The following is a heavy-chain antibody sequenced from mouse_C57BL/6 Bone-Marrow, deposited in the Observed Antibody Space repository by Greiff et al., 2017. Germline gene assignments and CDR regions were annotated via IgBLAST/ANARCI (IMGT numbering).Heavy chain of an antibody. V-gene: IGHV1-74*01. CDR2: IHPSDSAT. Sequence: QVQLQQPGAELVKPGASVKVSCKASGYTFTSYWMHWVKQRPGQGLEWIGRIHPSDSATNYNQKFKGKATLTVDKSSSTAYMQLSSLTSEDSAVYYCARFSGVGFYYFDYWGQGTTLTVSA. CDR1: GYTFTSYW. D-gene: IGHD1-1*01. CDR3: ARFSGVGFYYFDY. J-gene: IGHJ2*01.